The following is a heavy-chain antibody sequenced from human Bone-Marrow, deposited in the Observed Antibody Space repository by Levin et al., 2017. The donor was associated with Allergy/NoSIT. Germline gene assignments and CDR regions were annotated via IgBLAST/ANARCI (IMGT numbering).Heavy chain of an antibody. V-gene: IGHV3-21*01. J-gene: IGHJ4*02. CDR2: ITSRSTYI. Sequence: GESLKISCEGSGFNFSTHSMNWVRQTPEKGLEWVTSITSRSTYIHYADSVRGRFTISRDNAKNSLYLQMNSLRVDDTALYYCVASTPSDFWGQGTQVTVSS. CDR3: VASTPSDF. D-gene: IGHD3-3*01. CDR1: GFNFSTHS.